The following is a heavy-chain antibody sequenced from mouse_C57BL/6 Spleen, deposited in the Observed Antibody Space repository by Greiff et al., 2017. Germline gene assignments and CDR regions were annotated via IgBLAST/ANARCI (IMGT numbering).Heavy chain of an antibody. J-gene: IGHJ4*01. CDR2: IYPGDGDT. D-gene: IGHD1-1*01. V-gene: IGHV1-80*01. CDR1: GYAFSSYW. Sequence: VQLQQSGAELVKPGASVKISCKASGYAFSSYWMNWVQQRPGKGLEWIGQIYPGDGDTNYHGKFKGKATLTADKSSSTAYMQLSSLTSEDSAVYFCARTRYYDGAMDYWGQGTSVTVSS. CDR3: ARTRYYDGAMDY.